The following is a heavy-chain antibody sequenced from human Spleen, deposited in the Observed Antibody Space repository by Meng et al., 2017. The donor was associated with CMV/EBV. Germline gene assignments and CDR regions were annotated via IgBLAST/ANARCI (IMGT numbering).Heavy chain of an antibody. CDR3: AKGGMWWFGELLILYY. CDR2: ISGSGGST. J-gene: IGHJ4*02. CDR1: GFTFGSYA. Sequence: GGSLRLSCAASGFTFGSYAIGWVRQAQGKGLEWVSAISGSGGSTYYADSVKDRFSISSDNSKNTLYLQMNSLRAEDTALYYCAKGGMWWFGELLILYYWGQGTLVTVSS. D-gene: IGHD3-10*01. V-gene: IGHV3-23*01.